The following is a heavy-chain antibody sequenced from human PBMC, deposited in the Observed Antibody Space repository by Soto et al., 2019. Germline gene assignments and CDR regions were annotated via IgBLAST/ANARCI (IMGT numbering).Heavy chain of an antibody. CDR3: ARASRNYFDY. CDR2: IYHSGST. J-gene: IGHJ4*02. V-gene: IGHV4-59*01. CDR1: GDTISDYY. Sequence: PSETLSLTCTVSGDTISDYYWSWIRQPPGKGLEWIGYIYHSGSTYYNPSLKSRVTISIDTSKTQFSLKLSSVTAADTAVYYCARASRNYFDYWGQGTPVTVSS.